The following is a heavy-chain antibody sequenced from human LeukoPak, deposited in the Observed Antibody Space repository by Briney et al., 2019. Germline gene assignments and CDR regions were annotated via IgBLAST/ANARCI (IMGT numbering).Heavy chain of an antibody. CDR2: IYYSGST. J-gene: IGHJ4*02. V-gene: IGHV4-39*02. D-gene: IGHD4-23*01. CDR3: ARDRPDYGGNRIDY. Sequence: SETLSLTCTVSGGPISSSSYYWGWIRQPPGKGLEWIGSIYYSGSTYYNPSLKSRVTISVDTSKNQFSLKLSSVTAADTAVYYCARDRPDYGGNRIDYWGQGTLVTVSS. CDR1: GGPISSSSYY.